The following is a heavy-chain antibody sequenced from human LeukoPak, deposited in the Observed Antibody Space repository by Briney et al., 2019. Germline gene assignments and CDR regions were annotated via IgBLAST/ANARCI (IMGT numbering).Heavy chain of an antibody. V-gene: IGHV3-21*01. D-gene: IGHD1-26*01. J-gene: IGHJ4*02. CDR3: AREGVGIKDLDY. Sequence: GGSLRLSCAASGFTFSNYIMDWVRHAPGKGLEWVSSIEKTGSYVYHVDSVRARFTISRDNAKNSLYLQMNSLRAEDTAVYYCAREGVGIKDLDYWGQGTLVTVSS. CDR2: IEKTGSYV. CDR1: GFTFSNYI.